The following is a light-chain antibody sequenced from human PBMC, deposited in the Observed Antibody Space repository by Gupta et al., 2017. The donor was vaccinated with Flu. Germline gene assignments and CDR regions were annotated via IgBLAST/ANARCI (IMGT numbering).Light chain of an antibody. Sequence: DIVLTQSPLSLPVTPVEPASISCRSSPSLLHSNGYNYLDWYLQKPGQSPQLLIYLGSNRASGVPDRFSGSGSGTDFTLKIRRVEAEDVGVYYCMQALQTLLTFGGGTKVEIK. CDR1: PSLLHSNGYNY. CDR3: MQALQTLLT. CDR2: LGS. J-gene: IGKJ4*01. V-gene: IGKV2-28*01.